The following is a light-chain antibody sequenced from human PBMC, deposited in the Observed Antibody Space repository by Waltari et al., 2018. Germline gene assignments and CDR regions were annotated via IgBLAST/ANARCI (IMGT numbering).Light chain of an antibody. Sequence: QSALTQPRSVSGSPGQSVTISCTGTSSDVGRFNYVSWHQQHPGKAPKLMIYDVNKRPSGVPDRFSGSTSGNTASLTSSGLQAEDEADYYCCSYAGSYTLVVGGGTKLTVL. CDR3: CSYAGSYTLV. J-gene: IGLJ3*02. CDR1: SSDVGRFNY. V-gene: IGLV2-11*01. CDR2: DVN.